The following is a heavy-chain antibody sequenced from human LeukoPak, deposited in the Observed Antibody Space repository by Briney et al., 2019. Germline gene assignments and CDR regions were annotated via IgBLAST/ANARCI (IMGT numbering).Heavy chain of an antibody. V-gene: IGHV3-53*01. Sequence: GGSLRLSCAASGFTVSSNYMSWVRQAPGKGLEWVSVIYSGGSTYYADSVKGRFTISRDNSKNTLYLQMNSLRAEDTAVYYCARAIFGVVPFDPWGQGTLVTVSS. CDR2: IYSGGST. CDR3: ARAIFGVVPFDP. D-gene: IGHD3-3*01. CDR1: GFTVSSNY. J-gene: IGHJ5*02.